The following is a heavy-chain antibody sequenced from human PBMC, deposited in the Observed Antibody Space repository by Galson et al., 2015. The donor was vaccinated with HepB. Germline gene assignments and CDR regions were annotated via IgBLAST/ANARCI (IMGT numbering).Heavy chain of an antibody. CDR1: GGSISSSSYY. V-gene: IGHV4-39*01. CDR2: INYSGST. Sequence: ETLSLTCTVSGGSISSSSYYWGLIRQPPGKGLEWIGSINYSGSTYYNPSLKSRVTISGDTSKNQFSLKLSSMTAADTAMYYCARSSDMVSTYYWGQGILVTVS. CDR3: ARSSDMVSTYY. D-gene: IGHD5/OR15-5a*01. J-gene: IGHJ4*02.